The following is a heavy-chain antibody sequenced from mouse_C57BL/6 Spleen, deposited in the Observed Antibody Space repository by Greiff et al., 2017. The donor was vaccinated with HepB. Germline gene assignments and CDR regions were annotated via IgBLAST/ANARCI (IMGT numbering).Heavy chain of an antibody. Sequence: VKLMESGAELVRPGASVTLSCKASGYTFTDYEMHWVKQTPVHGLEWIGAIDPETGGTAYNQKFKGKAILTADKSSSTAYMELRSLTSEDSAVYYCNVYYFDYWGQGTTLTVSS. CDR1: GYTFTDYE. J-gene: IGHJ2*01. CDR3: NVYYFDY. CDR2: IDPETGGT. V-gene: IGHV1-15*01.